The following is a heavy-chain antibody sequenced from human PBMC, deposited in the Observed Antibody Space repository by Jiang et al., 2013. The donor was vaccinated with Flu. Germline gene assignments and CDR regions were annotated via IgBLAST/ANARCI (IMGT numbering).Heavy chain of an antibody. Sequence: GAEVKKPGASVKVSCKASGYTFTSYAMHWVRQAPGQRLEWMGWINAGNGNTKYSQKFQGRVTITRDTSASTAYMELSSLRSEDTAVYYCARSHGGYSGYTPLDYWGQGTLVTVSS. CDR2: INAGNGNT. V-gene: IGHV1-3*01. CDR1: GYTFTSYA. D-gene: IGHD5-12*01. CDR3: ARSHGGYSGYTPLDY. J-gene: IGHJ4*02.